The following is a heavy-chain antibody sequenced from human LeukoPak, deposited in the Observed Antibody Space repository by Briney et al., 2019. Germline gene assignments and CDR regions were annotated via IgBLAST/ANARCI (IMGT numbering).Heavy chain of an antibody. V-gene: IGHV3-23*01. J-gene: IGHJ4*02. Sequence: GGSLRLSCAASGFTFSSYAMSWVRQAPGKGLEWVSAISGSGGSTYYADSVKGRFTISRDNSKNTLYLQMNSLRAEDAAVYYCAKDGVVVPAAEFDYWGQGTLVTVSS. CDR3: AKDGVVVPAAEFDY. D-gene: IGHD2-2*01. CDR1: GFTFSSYA. CDR2: ISGSGGST.